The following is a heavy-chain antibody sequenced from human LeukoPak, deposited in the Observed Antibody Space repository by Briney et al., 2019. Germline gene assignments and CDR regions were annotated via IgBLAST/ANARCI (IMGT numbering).Heavy chain of an antibody. CDR2: ISAYNGNT. J-gene: IGHJ5*02. CDR1: GYTFTSYG. D-gene: IGHD6-13*01. CDR3: ARVIIAAAGTGWFDP. Sequence: ASVKVSCKASGYTFTSYGISWVRQAPGQGLEWMGWISAYNGNTNYAQKLQGRITMTTDTSTSTAYMELRSLSSDDTAVYYCARVIIAAAGTGWFDPWGQGTLVTVSS. V-gene: IGHV1-18*01.